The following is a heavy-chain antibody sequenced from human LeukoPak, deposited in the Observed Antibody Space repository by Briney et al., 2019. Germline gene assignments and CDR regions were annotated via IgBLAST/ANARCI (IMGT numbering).Heavy chain of an antibody. D-gene: IGHD6-19*01. Sequence: SETLSLTCAVSGGSISSYYWSWIRQPPGKGLEWIGYIYTSGSTNYNPSLKSRVTISVDTSKNQFSLKLSSVTAADTAVYYCARRRQFAFDIWGQGTMVTVSS. J-gene: IGHJ3*02. CDR3: ARRRQFAFDI. V-gene: IGHV4-4*09. CDR1: GGSISSYY. CDR2: IYTSGST.